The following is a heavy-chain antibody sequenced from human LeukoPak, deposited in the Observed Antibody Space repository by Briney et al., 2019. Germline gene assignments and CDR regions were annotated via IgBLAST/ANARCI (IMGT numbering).Heavy chain of an antibody. CDR1: GGTFSSYA. CDR3: ARVAARGTIFGVVTDDAFDI. Sequence: ASVKVSCKASGGTFSSYAISWVRQAPGQGLEWIGGIIPIFGTANYAQKFQGRVTITADESTSTAYMELSSLRSEDTAVYYCARVAARGTIFGVVTDDAFDIWGQGTMVTVSS. D-gene: IGHD3-3*01. CDR2: IIPIFGTA. V-gene: IGHV1-69*13. J-gene: IGHJ3*02.